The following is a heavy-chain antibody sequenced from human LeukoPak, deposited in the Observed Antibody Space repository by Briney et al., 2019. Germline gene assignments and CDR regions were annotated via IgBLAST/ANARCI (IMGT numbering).Heavy chain of an antibody. V-gene: IGHV1-69*13. J-gene: IGHJ4*02. D-gene: IGHD3-3*01. Sequence: SVKVSCKASGGTFSSYAISRVRQAPGQGLEWMGGIIPIFGTANYAQKFQGRVTITADESTSTAYMELSSLRSEDTAVYYCASSLRFLEWPSPGFDYWGQGTLVTVSS. CDR2: IIPIFGTA. CDR1: GGTFSSYA. CDR3: ASSLRFLEWPSPGFDY.